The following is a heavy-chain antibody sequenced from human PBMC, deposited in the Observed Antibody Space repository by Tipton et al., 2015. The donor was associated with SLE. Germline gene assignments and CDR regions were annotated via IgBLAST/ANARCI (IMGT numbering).Heavy chain of an antibody. CDR3: ARSGTARIAGAGPAFDI. CDR1: GGSISSYY. Sequence: LRLSCTVSGGSISSYYWSWIRQPPGKGLEWIGYIYYSGSTNYNPSLKSRVTIPVDTSKNQFSLKLSSVTAADTAVYYCARSGTARIAGAGPAFDIWGQGTMVTVSS. CDR2: IYYSGST. V-gene: IGHV4-59*01. D-gene: IGHD6-19*01. J-gene: IGHJ3*02.